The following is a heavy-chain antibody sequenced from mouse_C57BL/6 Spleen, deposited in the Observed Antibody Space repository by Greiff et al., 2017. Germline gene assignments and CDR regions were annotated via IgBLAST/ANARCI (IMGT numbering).Heavy chain of an antibody. V-gene: IGHV1-61*01. CDR3: ARGIYYYIDY. D-gene: IGHD1-1*01. CDR1: GYTFTSYW. Sequence: QVQLQQPGAELVRPGSSVKLSCKASGYTFTSYWMDWVKQRPGQGLEWIGNIYPSDSETHYNQKFKDKATLTVDKSSSTAYMQLSSLTSEDSAVYYCARGIYYYIDYWGQGTSVTVSS. J-gene: IGHJ4*01. CDR2: IYPSDSET.